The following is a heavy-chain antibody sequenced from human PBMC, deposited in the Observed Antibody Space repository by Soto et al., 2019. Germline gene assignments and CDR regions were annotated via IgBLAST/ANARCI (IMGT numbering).Heavy chain of an antibody. CDR1: GGSISSYY. V-gene: IGHV4-59*01. J-gene: IGHJ6*02. Sequence: SETLSLTCTVSGGSISSYYWSWIRQPPGKGLEWIGYIYYSGSTNYNPSLKSRVTISVDTSKNQFSLKLRSVTAADTAVYYCARDVKKTYYYDSSGYYYPFVDYGMDVWGQGTTVTVSS. CDR3: ARDVKKTYYYDSSGYYYPFVDYGMDV. CDR2: IYYSGST. D-gene: IGHD3-22*01.